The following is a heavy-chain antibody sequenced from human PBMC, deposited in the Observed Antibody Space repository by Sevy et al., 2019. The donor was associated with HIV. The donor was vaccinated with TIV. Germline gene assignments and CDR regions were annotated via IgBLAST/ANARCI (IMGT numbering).Heavy chain of an antibody. CDR1: GGSISSGDYY. CDR2: IYYSGST. Sequence: SDTLSLTCTVSGGSISSGDYYWSWIRQPPGKGLEWIGYIYYSGSTYYNPSLKSRVTISVDTSKNQFSLKLSSVTAADTAVYYCARAGYYDSSGYYSTEAELAFDIWGQGTMVTVSS. V-gene: IGHV4-30-4*02. CDR3: ARAGYYDSSGYYSTEAELAFDI. D-gene: IGHD3-22*01. J-gene: IGHJ3*02.